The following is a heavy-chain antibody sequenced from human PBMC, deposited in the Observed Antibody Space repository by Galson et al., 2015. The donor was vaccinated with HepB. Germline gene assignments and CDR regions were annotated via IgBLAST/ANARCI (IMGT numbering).Heavy chain of an antibody. CDR2: ISAYNGNT. CDR3: ARDGLGFPQNDY. Sequence: SVKVSCKAVNYTFSNYGISWVRQAPGQGLEWMGWISAYNGNTNYAQKLQGRVTMTTDTSTSTVYMELKSLRSDDTAVYYCARDGLGFPQNDYWGQGTLVTVSS. D-gene: IGHD6-19*01. V-gene: IGHV1-18*01. CDR1: NYTFSNYG. J-gene: IGHJ4*02.